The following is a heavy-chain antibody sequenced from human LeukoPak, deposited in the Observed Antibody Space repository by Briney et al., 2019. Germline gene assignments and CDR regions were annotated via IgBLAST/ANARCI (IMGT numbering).Heavy chain of an antibody. V-gene: IGHV3-21*01. D-gene: IGHD1-26*01. CDR3: ARDPFQEWELKTLDY. Sequence: GGSLRLSCAASGFTFGSYTMNWVRQAPGKGLEWVSSISSSSGYIYYADSVEGRFTISRDNAKNSLFLQMNSLRADDAAVYYCARDPFQEWELKTLDYWGQGTLVTVSS. CDR1: GFTFGSYT. CDR2: ISSSSGYI. J-gene: IGHJ4*02.